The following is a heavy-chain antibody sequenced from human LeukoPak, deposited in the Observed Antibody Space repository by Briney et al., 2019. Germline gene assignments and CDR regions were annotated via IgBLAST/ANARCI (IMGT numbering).Heavy chain of an antibody. V-gene: IGHV4-34*01. CDR2: INHSGYT. Sequence: SETLSLTCAVSGVSFDDYYWSWVRQTPGKGLEWIGEINHSGYTNYNPSLKSRVTISLDTSKNQFSLKVSSVTAADTAVYYCARGRAFDPWGQGTLVTVSS. CDR1: GVSFDDYY. CDR3: ARGRAFDP. J-gene: IGHJ5*02.